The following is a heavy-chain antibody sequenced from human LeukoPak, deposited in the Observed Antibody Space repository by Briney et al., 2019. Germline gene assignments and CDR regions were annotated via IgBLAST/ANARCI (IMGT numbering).Heavy chain of an antibody. CDR3: ARGDDYYGSVYGMDV. CDR2: TYYSGST. CDR1: GGSISSGDYY. V-gene: IGHV4-30-4*01. Sequence: SQTLSLTCTVSGGSISSGDYYWSWIRQPPGKGLEWIGYTYYSGSTYYNPSLKSRVTISVDTSKNQFSLKLSSVTAADTAVYYCARGDDYYGSVYGMDVWGKGTTVTVSS. D-gene: IGHD3-10*01. J-gene: IGHJ6*04.